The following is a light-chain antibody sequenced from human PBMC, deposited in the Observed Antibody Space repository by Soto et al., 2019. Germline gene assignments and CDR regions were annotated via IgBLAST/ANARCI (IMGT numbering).Light chain of an antibody. CDR1: QTITNR. Sequence: DVQMTQPPSTLSASVGDRVTITCRASQTITNRLAWYQQKAGKAPKLLIYKASSLETGVPSRFSGSGSETEFTLTISSLQPDDFATCYCQQYNSYSPLTFGGGTKVDIK. CDR2: KAS. CDR3: QQYNSYSPLT. J-gene: IGKJ4*01. V-gene: IGKV1-5*03.